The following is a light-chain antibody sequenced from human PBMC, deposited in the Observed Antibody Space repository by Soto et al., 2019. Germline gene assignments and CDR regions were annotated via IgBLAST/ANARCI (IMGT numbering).Light chain of an antibody. J-gene: IGKJ2*01. V-gene: IGKV3-20*01. CDR1: QSINSSY. Sequence: VLTQSPGTLSLSPGERATISCRASQSINSSYLAWYQHKPGQAPRLLFYGASSRATGIPHRFSGSASGTDFTLAIRRLEPEDCGVYYCQQYGGSHPYTFGQGTRREIK. CDR2: GAS. CDR3: QQYGGSHPYT.